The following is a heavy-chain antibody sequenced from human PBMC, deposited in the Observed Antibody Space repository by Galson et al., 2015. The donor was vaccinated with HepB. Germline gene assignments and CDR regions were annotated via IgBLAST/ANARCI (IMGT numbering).Heavy chain of an antibody. V-gene: IGHV3-13*04. D-gene: IGHD4-23*01. CDR1: GFTFNTYD. CDR3: AREGVYGGNQNSGAFDI. J-gene: IGHJ3*02. Sequence: SLRLSCAASGFTFNTYDMHWVRQPTGKGLEWVSTIGTTGDTYYPGSVKGRFTIPRENAKNSPYLQMNNLRAGDTAVYYCAREGVYGGNQNSGAFDIWGQGTMVTVSS. CDR2: IGTTGDT.